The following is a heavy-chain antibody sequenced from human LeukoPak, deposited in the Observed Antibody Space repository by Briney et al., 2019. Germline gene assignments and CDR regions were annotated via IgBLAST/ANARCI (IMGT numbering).Heavy chain of an antibody. CDR2: IRYDGSDK. V-gene: IGHV3-30*02. CDR1: GFSFSSYG. D-gene: IGHD3-22*01. J-gene: IGHJ4*02. CDR3: AKGPLYYDSSGYYPEY. Sequence: PGGSLRLSCAASGFSFSSYGMHWVRQAPGKGLEWVAFIRYDGSDKYYADSVKGRFTISRDNSKNTLYLQMNSLKTEDTAVYYCAKGPLYYDSSGYYPEYWGQGTLVTVSS.